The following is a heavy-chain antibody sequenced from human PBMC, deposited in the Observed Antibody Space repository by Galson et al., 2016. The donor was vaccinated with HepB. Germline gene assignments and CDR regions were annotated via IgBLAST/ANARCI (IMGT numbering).Heavy chain of an antibody. CDR3: ARGMIVIVFEIDV. D-gene: IGHD3-22*01. J-gene: IGHJ6*02. Sequence: SLRLSCAASGFTLSSYWIHWVRQEPGKGLVWVSRINSDGSETNYADSVKGRFIISRDNAKNTVYLQMNSLRAEETAVYYCARGMIVIVFEIDVWGQGTTVTVSS. V-gene: IGHV3-74*01. CDR1: GFTLSSYW. CDR2: INSDGSET.